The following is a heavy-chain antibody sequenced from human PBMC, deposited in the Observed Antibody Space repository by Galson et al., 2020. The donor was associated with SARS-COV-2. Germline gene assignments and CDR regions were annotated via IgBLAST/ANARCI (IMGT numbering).Heavy chain of an antibody. CDR3: ARDLTPYYDFWSGYWEEGLFDY. Sequence: QLGESLKISCAASGFTFSSYGMHWVRQAPGKGLEWVAVISYDGSNKYYADSVKGRFTISRDNSKNTLYLQMNSLRAEDTAVYYCARDLTPYYDFWSGYWEEGLFDYWGQGTLVTVSS. D-gene: IGHD3-3*01. CDR2: ISYDGSNK. V-gene: IGHV3-30*03. CDR1: GFTFSSYG. J-gene: IGHJ4*02.